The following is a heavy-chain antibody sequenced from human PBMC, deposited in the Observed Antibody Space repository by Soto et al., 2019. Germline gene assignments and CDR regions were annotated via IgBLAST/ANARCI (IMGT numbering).Heavy chain of an antibody. CDR2: IGASGDIT. J-gene: IGHJ4*02. V-gene: IGHV3-23*01. CDR1: GVSFTNFA. Sequence: PGGSLGLSCAASGVSFTNFAMSWVRQAPGKGLEWVAGIGASGDITWYADSVKGRLSISRDNSKNTLYLQLNSLRFEDTAVYYCAKDDFTDRGDDYFDYWGPGTLVTVSS. D-gene: IGHD2-21*02. CDR3: AKDDFTDRGDDYFDY.